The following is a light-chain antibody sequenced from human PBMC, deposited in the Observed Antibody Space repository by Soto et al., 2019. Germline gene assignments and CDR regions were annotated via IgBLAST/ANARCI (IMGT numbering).Light chain of an antibody. CDR3: QQGHSTPYT. J-gene: IGKJ2*01. CDR1: QNIRTY. V-gene: IGKV1-39*01. CDR2: SAS. Sequence: DIQMTQSPSSLSASVGDRVTITCLASQNIRTYLNWYQQKPGRAPKLLIHSASALPSGVPSRFSGSGSGTEFTLTMSGLQPEDFATYYCQQGHSTPYTFGQGTKVDIK.